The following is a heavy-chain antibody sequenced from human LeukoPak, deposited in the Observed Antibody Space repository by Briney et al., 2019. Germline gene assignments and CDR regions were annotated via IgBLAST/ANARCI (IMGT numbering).Heavy chain of an antibody. CDR1: GGSISSSSYY. Sequence: PSETLSLTCTVSGGSISSSSYYWGWIRQPPGKGLEWIGSIYYSGSTYYNPSLKSRVTISVDTSKNQFSLKLSSVTAADTAVYYCASYSSSSEIFYYYYYYYMDVWGRGTTDTVSS. D-gene: IGHD6-6*01. CDR3: ASYSSSSEIFYYYYYYYMDV. CDR2: IYYSGST. J-gene: IGHJ6*03. V-gene: IGHV4-39*01.